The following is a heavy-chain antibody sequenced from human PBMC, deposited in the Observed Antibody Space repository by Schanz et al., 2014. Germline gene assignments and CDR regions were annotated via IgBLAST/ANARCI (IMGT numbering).Heavy chain of an antibody. J-gene: IGHJ4*02. CDR2: ISVYTGNT. CDR3: ARDRRFFDRDDLYYFDS. CDR1: GYTFTTYA. Sequence: QVHLVQSGAEVKKPGASVRVSCKASGYTFTTYAMSWVRQAPGQGLEWVGWISVYTGNTKYGQKFQGRVTMTTDTSTSTAYMALTDLRSDDTAVYYCARDRRFFDRDDLYYFDSWGQGTLVNVSS. V-gene: IGHV1-18*01. D-gene: IGHD3-3*01.